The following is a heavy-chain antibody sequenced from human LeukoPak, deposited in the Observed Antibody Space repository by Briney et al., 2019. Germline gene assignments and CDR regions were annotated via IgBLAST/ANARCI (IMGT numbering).Heavy chain of an antibody. CDR3: ARSTSTMTAYVY. D-gene: IGHD3-9*01. CDR2: ISYSGST. CDR1: GDSISSYY. V-gene: IGHV4-59*01. J-gene: IGHJ4*02. Sequence: SETLSLTCTVSGDSISSYYWSWIRQPPGKGLEWIGYISYSGSTNYNSSLQSRVTISVDTSKSHFSLKLASVTAADTAVYYCARSTSTMTAYVYWGQGILVTASS.